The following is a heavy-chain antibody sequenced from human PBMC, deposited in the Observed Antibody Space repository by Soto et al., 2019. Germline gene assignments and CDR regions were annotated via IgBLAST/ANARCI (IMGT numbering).Heavy chain of an antibody. CDR2: INAGNGNT. J-gene: IGHJ4*02. CDR1: GYTFASYA. CDR3: ARDLGGWPDY. V-gene: IGHV1-3*01. Sequence: ASVEVSCKASGYTFASYAMHWVRQAPGQRLEWMGWINAGNGNTKYSQKFQGRVTITRDTSASTAYMELSSLRSEDTAVYYCARDLGGWPDYWGPGTLVTSPQ. D-gene: IGHD2-15*01.